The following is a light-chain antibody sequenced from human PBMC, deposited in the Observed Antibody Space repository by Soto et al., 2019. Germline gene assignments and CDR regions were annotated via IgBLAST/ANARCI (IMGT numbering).Light chain of an antibody. CDR2: EGT. V-gene: IGLV2-23*01. CDR1: RSDVASYDL. J-gene: IGLJ2*01. Sequence: QSALTQPASVSGSPGQSITISCTGTRSDVASYDLVSWYQQHPGKAPKLMIYEGTKRPSGVSDRFSGSNSGNTASLTISGLQAEDEGDYYCCSYVGSSSPAIFGGGTKLTVL. CDR3: CSYVGSSSPAI.